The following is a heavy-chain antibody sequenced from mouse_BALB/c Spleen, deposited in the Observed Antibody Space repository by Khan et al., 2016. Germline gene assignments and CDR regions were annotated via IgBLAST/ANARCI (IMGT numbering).Heavy chain of an antibody. Sequence: VQLQQSGAELVKPGASVKLSCTASGFNIKDTYMHWVKQRPEQGLEWIGRIDPANGNTKYDPKFQGKATITADTSSNTAYLQLSSLTSEDTAVYYCARRLYYYGRSYYAMDYCGQGTSVTVSS. CDR3: ARRLYYYGRSYYAMDY. V-gene: IGHV14-3*02. J-gene: IGHJ4*01. CDR2: IDPANGNT. CDR1: GFNIKDTY. D-gene: IGHD1-1*01.